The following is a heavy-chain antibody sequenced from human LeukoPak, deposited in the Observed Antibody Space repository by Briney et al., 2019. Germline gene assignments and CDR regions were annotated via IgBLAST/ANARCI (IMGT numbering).Heavy chain of an antibody. CDR1: GFTFSSYG. V-gene: IGHV3-30*03. CDR2: ISYDGSNK. CDR3: ARDAPENTYYYGMDV. Sequence: GGSLRLSCAASGFTFSSYGMHWVRQAPGKGLEWVAVISYDGSNKYYADSVKGRFTISRDNSKNTLYLQMNSLRAEDTAVYYCARDAPENTYYYGMDVWGQGTTVTVSS. J-gene: IGHJ6*02. D-gene: IGHD2/OR15-2a*01.